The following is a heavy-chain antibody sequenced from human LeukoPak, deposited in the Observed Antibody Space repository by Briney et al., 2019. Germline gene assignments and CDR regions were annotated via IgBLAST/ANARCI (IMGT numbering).Heavy chain of an antibody. J-gene: IGHJ5*02. Sequence: SETLSLTCTVSGGSISSYYWSWIRQPPGKGLEWIGYIYYSGSTNYNPPLKSRVTISVDTSKNQFSLKLSSVTAADTAVYYCARGRSHVLRYFDWLLTSGWFDPWGQGTLVTVAS. CDR3: ARGRSHVLRYFDWLLTSGWFDP. CDR1: GGSISSYY. D-gene: IGHD3-9*01. V-gene: IGHV4-59*01. CDR2: IYYSGST.